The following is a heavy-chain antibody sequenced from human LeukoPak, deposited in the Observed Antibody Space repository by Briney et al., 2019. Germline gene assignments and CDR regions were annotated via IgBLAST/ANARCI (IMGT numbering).Heavy chain of an antibody. V-gene: IGHV3-23*01. CDR3: ARDLAWGAFDY. Sequence: GGSLRLSCAASGFTFSNHGMNWVRQAPGKGLEWLSGVSPPGGGTYYADSVKGRFTISRDDSKNTLSLQMNSLRVGDTAVYYCARDLAWGAFDYWGQGTLVTVSS. J-gene: IGHJ4*02. CDR2: VSPPGGGT. CDR1: GFTFSNHG. D-gene: IGHD7-27*01.